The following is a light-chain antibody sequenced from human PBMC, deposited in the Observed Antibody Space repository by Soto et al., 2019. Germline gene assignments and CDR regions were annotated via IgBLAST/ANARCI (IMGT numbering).Light chain of an antibody. J-gene: IGKJ2*01. CDR3: QQYVSSPYT. CDR2: GAS. CDR1: QSVSSRK. V-gene: IGKV3-20*01. Sequence: EIVLTQSPGTLSLSQGERATLSCRASQSVSSRKLACYQHKPGQAPRLLIYGASSRATGIPDRFSGSRSGTDFALSISRLEPEDFAVYYCQQYVSSPYTFGQETKLEIK.